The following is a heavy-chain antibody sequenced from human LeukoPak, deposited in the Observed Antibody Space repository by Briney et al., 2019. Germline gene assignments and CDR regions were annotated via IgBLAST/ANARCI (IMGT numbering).Heavy chain of an antibody. V-gene: IGHV3-33*01. CDR3: ARDWYYYDTNGFYFDY. J-gene: IGHJ4*02. CDR2: LWNDGKRK. D-gene: IGHD3-22*01. CDR1: GFAFRNYG. Sequence: SGGSLRLSCVASGFAFRNYGMHWIRQAPGKGLEWVAVLWNDGKRKYYADSVKGRAAISRDNSEKTMYLQLDRLRAEDTAVYYCARDWYYYDTNGFYFDYWGQGTLVTVSS.